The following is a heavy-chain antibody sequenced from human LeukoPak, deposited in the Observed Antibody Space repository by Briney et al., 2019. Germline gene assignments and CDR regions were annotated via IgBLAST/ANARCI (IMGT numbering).Heavy chain of an antibody. Sequence: SETLSLTCTVSGGSISSSSYYWGWIRQPPGKGLEWIGSIYYSGSTYYNPSLKSRVTISVDTSKNQFSLKLSSVTAADTAVYYCARDPSPGDCSSTSCQGFDYWGQGTLVTVSS. CDR1: GGSISSSSYY. V-gene: IGHV4-39*07. J-gene: IGHJ4*02. CDR3: ARDPSPGDCSSTSCQGFDY. CDR2: IYYSGST. D-gene: IGHD2-2*01.